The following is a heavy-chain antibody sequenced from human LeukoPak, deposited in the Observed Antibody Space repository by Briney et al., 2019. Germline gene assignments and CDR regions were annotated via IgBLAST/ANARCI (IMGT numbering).Heavy chain of an antibody. Sequence: PGGSLRLSCAASGFTFSSYSMNWVRQAPGKGLEWVSSISSSSSYIYYADSVKGRFTISRDNAKNSLYLQMNSLRAVDTAVYYCARDGPYSSGWYDYWGQGTLVTVSS. CDR3: ARDGPYSSGWYDY. D-gene: IGHD6-19*01. J-gene: IGHJ4*02. CDR2: ISSSSSYI. V-gene: IGHV3-21*01. CDR1: GFTFSSYS.